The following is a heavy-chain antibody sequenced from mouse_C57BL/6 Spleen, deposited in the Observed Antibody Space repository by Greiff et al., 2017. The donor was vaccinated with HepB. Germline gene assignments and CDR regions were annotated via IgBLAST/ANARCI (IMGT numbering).Heavy chain of an antibody. V-gene: IGHV1-7*01. J-gene: IGHJ3*01. CDR3: ARDDGAY. CDR1: GYTFTSYW. CDR2: INPSSGYT. Sequence: QVQLQQSGAELAKPGASVKLSCKASGYTFTSYWMHWVKQRPGQGLEWIGYINPSSGYTKYNQKFKGKATLTADKSSSTAYMQLSSLTYEDSAVYYCARDDGAYWGQGTLVTVSA.